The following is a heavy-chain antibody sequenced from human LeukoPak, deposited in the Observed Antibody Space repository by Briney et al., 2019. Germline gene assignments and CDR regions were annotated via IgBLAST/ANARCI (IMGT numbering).Heavy chain of an antibody. CDR1: GFTFSPYE. V-gene: IGHV3-48*03. CDR2: ISSSPTII. J-gene: IGHJ4*02. Sequence: GGSLRLSCAASGFTFSPYEMSRVRQAPGKGLEWVSHISSSPTIIYYADSVKGRFTISRDNADNSLSLQMNSLRAEDTAVYYCARDSLNTATLDYWGQGILVTVSS. D-gene: IGHD4-17*01. CDR3: ARDSLNTATLDY.